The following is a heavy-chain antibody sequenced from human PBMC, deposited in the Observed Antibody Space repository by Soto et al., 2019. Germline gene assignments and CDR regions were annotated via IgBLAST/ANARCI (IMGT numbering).Heavy chain of an antibody. Sequence: QVQLVESGGGVVQPGGSLRLSCAASGFTFSRYGMHWVRQAPGKGREWVGVIWFDGSGKFYADSVKGRFTFSRDNSKNTLYLQMNSPRAEDTAVYYCARDRLQQLGPPYADYYMDVWGKGTTVTVSS. J-gene: IGHJ6*03. CDR1: GFTFSRYG. CDR3: ARDRLQQLGPPYADYYMDV. D-gene: IGHD6-13*01. CDR2: IWFDGSGK. V-gene: IGHV3-33*01.